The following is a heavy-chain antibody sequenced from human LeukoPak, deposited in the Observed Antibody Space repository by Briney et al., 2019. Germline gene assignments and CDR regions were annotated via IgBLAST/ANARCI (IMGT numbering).Heavy chain of an antibody. J-gene: IGHJ4*02. CDR1: GFTFSCYG. CDR3: VRGGWFKWNVGFDY. Sequence: PGGSLRLSCAASGFTFSCYGMHWVRQAPGKGLEWVAFIRYDGSYKYYADSVKGRFTISRDNSKNTLYLQMNSLRTEDTAVYYCVRGGWFKWNVGFDYWGQGTLVTVSS. CDR2: IRYDGSYK. V-gene: IGHV3-30*02. D-gene: IGHD1-1*01.